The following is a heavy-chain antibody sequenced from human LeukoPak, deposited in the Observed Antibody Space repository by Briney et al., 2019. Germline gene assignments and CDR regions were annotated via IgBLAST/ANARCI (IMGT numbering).Heavy chain of an antibody. D-gene: IGHD3-10*01. J-gene: IGHJ4*02. V-gene: IGHV4-30-4*08. CDR3: ASLVITMVRGVMF. CDR2: IYYSGNT. CDR1: GGSITSGDYY. Sequence: PSETLSLTCIVSGGSITSGDYYWSWIRQPPGKGLEWIGYIYYSGNTYYNPSLKSRVTISVDTSKSQFSLKLNSVTAADTAVYYCASLVITMVRGVMFWGQGTLVTVSS.